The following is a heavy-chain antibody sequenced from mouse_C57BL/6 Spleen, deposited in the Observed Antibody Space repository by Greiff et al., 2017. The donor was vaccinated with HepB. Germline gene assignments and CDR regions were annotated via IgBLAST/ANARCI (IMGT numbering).Heavy chain of an antibody. CDR3: ARAYYGIEAPGYFDY. CDR1: GYAFTNYL. V-gene: IGHV1-54*01. D-gene: IGHD1-1*01. J-gene: IGHJ2*01. CDR2: INPGSGGT. Sequence: VQLQESGAELVRPGTSVKVSCKASGYAFTNYLIEWVKQRPGQGLEWIGVINPGSGGTNYNEKFKGKATLTADKSSSTAYMQLSSLTSEDSAVYFCARAYYGIEAPGYFDYWGQGTTLTVSS.